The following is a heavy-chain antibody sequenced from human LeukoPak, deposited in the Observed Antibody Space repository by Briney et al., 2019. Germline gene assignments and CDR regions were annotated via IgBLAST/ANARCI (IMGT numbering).Heavy chain of an antibody. J-gene: IGHJ3*02. CDR1: GYTFTGYY. Sequence: ASVKVSCKASGYTFTGYYMHWVRQAPGQGLEWMGIINPSGGSTSYAQKFQGRVTMTRDMSTSTVYMELSSLRSEDTAVYHCARASGDSSGWSNAFDIWGQGTMVTVSS. D-gene: IGHD6-19*01. CDR2: INPSGGST. V-gene: IGHV1-46*01. CDR3: ARASGDSSGWSNAFDI.